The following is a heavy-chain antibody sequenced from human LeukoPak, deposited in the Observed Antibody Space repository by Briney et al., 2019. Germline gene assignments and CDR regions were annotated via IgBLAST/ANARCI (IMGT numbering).Heavy chain of an antibody. V-gene: IGHV4-59*01. CDR2: IYYSGST. J-gene: IGHJ6*03. Sequence: SETLSLTCTVSGGSISSYYWSWIRQPPGKGLEWIGYIYYSGSTNYNPSLKSRVTISVDTSKNQFSLKLSSVTAADTAVYYCARVEKGYSNSWYDYYYYMDVWGKGTTVTVSS. D-gene: IGHD6-13*01. CDR1: GGSISSYY. CDR3: ARVEKGYSNSWYDYYYYMDV.